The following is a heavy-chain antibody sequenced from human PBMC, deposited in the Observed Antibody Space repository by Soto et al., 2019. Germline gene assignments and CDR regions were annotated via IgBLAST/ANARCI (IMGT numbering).Heavy chain of an antibody. CDR3: ARGDFPQYYYNYYGMDV. D-gene: IGHD2-2*01. V-gene: IGHV3-30-3*01. Sequence: PVGSLRLSCAASEFTFSSYAMHWVRQAPGKGLEWVAVISYDGSNKYYADSVKGRFTISRDNSKNTLYLQMNSLRAEDTAVYYCARGDFPQYYYNYYGMDVWGQGTTVTVSS. CDR1: EFTFSSYA. J-gene: IGHJ6*02. CDR2: ISYDGSNK.